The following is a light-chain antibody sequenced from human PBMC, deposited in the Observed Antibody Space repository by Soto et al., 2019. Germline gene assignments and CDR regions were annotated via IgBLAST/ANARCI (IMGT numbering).Light chain of an antibody. CDR3: QQSYTSWWT. Sequence: DIQMTQSPSSLSASVGDRVSITCRASQSISTHLSWYQHKPGKAPKLLIYAASSLQSWVPSRFTGSGSGTDFTLTISSMQPEDFATYYCQQSYTSWWTFGQGTKVEIK. V-gene: IGKV1-39*01. J-gene: IGKJ1*01. CDR1: QSISTH. CDR2: AAS.